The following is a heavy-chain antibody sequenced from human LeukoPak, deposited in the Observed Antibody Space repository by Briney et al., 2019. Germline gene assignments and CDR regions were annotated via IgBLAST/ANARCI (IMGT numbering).Heavy chain of an antibody. D-gene: IGHD3-22*01. Sequence: GASVKVSCKASGYTFTSYYMHWVRQAPGQGLEWMGIINPSGGSTSYAQKFQGRVTMTRDTSTSTVYMELSSLRSEDTAVYYCARDRFRGYYYDSSLPGYFDYWGQGTLVTVSS. CDR1: GYTFTSYY. CDR2: INPSGGST. V-gene: IGHV1-46*01. J-gene: IGHJ4*02. CDR3: ARDRFRGYYYDSSLPGYFDY.